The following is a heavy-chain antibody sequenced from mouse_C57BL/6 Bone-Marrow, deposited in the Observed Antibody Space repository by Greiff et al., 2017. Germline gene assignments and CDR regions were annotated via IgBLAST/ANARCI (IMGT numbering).Heavy chain of an antibody. Sequence: VQLQQPGAELVMPGASVKLSCKASGYTFTSYWMHWVKQRPGQGLEWIGEIDPSDSYTNYNQKFKGKSTLTVDKSSSTAYMQLSSLTSEDSAVXYCARGLLWYFDVWGTGTTVTVSS. V-gene: IGHV1-69*01. D-gene: IGHD2-3*01. CDR2: IDPSDSYT. CDR1: GYTFTSYW. J-gene: IGHJ1*03. CDR3: ARGLLWYFDV.